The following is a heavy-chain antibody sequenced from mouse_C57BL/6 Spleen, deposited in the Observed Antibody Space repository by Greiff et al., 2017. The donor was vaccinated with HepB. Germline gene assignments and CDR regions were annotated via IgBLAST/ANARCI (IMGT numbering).Heavy chain of an antibody. CDR3: ARRITTVGYAMDY. CDR2: IYPGGGYT. CDR1: GYTFTNYW. J-gene: IGHJ4*01. Sequence: QVQLQQSGAELVRPGTSVKMSCKASGYTFTNYWIGWAKQRPGHGLEWIGDIYPGGGYTNYNEKFKGKATLTADKSSSTAYMQFSSLTSEDSAIYYCARRITTVGYAMDYWGQGTSVTVSS. D-gene: IGHD1-1*01. V-gene: IGHV1-63*01.